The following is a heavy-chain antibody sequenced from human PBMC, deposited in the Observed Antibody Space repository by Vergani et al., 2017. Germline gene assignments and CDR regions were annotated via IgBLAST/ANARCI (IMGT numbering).Heavy chain of an antibody. D-gene: IGHD2-21*02. V-gene: IGHV1-69*01. J-gene: IGHJ4*02. CDR1: GGTFSSYA. CDR2: IIPIFGTA. CDR3: ARSVAYCGGDCNFDF. Sequence: QVQLVQSGAEVKKPGSSVKVSCKASGGTFSSYAISWVRQAPGQGLEWMGVIIPIFGTANYAQKFQGRVTITADESTSTAYMELSSLRSEDTAVYYCARSVAYCGGDCNFDFWGQGTLVTVSS.